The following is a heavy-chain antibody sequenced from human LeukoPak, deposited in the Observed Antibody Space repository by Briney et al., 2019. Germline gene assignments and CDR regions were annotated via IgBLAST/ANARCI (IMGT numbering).Heavy chain of an antibody. V-gene: IGHV4-34*01. D-gene: IGHD4-17*01. CDR1: GGSFSGYY. Sequence: SETLSLTCAVYGGSFSGYYWSWIRQPPGKGLEWIGEINHSGSTNYNPSPKSRVTISVDTSKNQFSLKLSSVTAADTAVYYCARGHDGDYYFDYWGQGTLVTVSS. CDR2: INHSGST. J-gene: IGHJ4*02. CDR3: ARGHDGDYYFDY.